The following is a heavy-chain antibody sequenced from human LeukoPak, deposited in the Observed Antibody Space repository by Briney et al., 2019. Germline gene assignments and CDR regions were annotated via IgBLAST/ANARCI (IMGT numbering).Heavy chain of an antibody. J-gene: IGHJ1*01. V-gene: IGHV3-23*01. CDR1: GFSFSSYA. Sequence: GGSLRLSCAASGFSFSSYAMSWVRQAPGKGLEWVSAISGSGGHTHYTDSVKGRFTISRDNSKNTLYLQMNSLRVEDTAVYYCAKDGRLYGSGSHHYFQHWGQGTLVTVSS. CDR3: AKDGRLYGSGSHHYFQH. CDR2: ISGSGGHT. D-gene: IGHD3-10*01.